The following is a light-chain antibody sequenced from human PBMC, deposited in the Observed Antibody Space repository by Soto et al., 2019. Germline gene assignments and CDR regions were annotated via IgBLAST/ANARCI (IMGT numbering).Light chain of an antibody. CDR2: EGT. J-gene: IGLJ3*02. CDR3: CSHAGSSSWV. Sequence: QSALTQPASVSGSPGQSITISCTGKSGDFGTYNLVSWYQQYPGKAPKLIIYEGTKRPPGVSDRFSGSESGNTASLTISGLQTEDEADYYCCSHAGSSSWVFGGGTKVTVL. V-gene: IGLV2-23*01. CDR1: SGDFGTYNL.